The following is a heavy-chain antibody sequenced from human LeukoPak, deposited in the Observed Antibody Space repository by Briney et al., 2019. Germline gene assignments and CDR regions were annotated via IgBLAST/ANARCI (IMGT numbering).Heavy chain of an antibody. CDR3: ATAAADY. V-gene: IGHV3-30*02. CDR2: IRYDGSNK. Sequence: PGRSLRLPCAASGFSFSNHALHWVRQAPGKGLEWVAFIRYDGSNKYYADSVKGRFTISRDNSKNTLYLQMNSLRAEDTAVYYCATAAADYWGQGTLVTVSS. CDR1: GFSFSNHA. J-gene: IGHJ4*02. D-gene: IGHD6-13*01.